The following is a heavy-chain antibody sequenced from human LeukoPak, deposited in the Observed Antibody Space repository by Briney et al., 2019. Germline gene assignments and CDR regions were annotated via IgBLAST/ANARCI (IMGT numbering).Heavy chain of an antibody. V-gene: IGHV3-23*01. Sequence: GGSLRLSCAASGFTFSSYAMSWVRQAPGKGLEWVSAISGSGGSTYHADSVKGRFTISRDNSKNTLYLQMNSLRAEDTAVYYCAKDSPQYSSGWYYLDYWGQGNLVTVSS. CDR2: ISGSGGST. CDR3: AKDSPQYSSGWYYLDY. D-gene: IGHD6-19*01. J-gene: IGHJ4*02. CDR1: GFTFSSYA.